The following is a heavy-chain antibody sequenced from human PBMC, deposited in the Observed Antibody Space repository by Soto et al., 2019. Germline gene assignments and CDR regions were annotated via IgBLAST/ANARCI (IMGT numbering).Heavy chain of an antibody. J-gene: IGHJ6*02. CDR1: GFTFSSYG. Sequence: PGGSLRLSCAASGFTFSSYGMHWVRQAPGKGLEWVAVIWYDGSNKYYADSVKGRFTISRDNSKNTLYLQMNSLRAEDTAVYYCARDGDNWNYLGEYYYGMDVWGQGTTVTVSS. D-gene: IGHD1-7*01. CDR2: IWYDGSNK. CDR3: ARDGDNWNYLGEYYYGMDV. V-gene: IGHV3-33*01.